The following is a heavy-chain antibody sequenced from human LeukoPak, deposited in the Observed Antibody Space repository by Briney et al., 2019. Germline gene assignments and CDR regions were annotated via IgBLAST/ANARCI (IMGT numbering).Heavy chain of an antibody. J-gene: IGHJ3*02. V-gene: IGHV1-18*04. D-gene: IGHD3-22*01. Sequence: PRASVKVSCKASGYTFTGYYMHWVRQAPGQGLEWMGWISAYNGNTNYAQKLQGRVTMTTDTSTSTAYMELRSLRSDDTAVYYCARVVYYYDSSGSMAFDILGQGTMVTVSS. CDR1: GYTFTGYY. CDR3: ARVVYYYDSSGSMAFDI. CDR2: ISAYNGNT.